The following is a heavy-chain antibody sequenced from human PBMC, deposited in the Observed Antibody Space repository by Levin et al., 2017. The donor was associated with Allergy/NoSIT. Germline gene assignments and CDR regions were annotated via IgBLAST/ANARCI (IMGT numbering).Heavy chain of an antibody. CDR2: INSDGSNT. V-gene: IGHV3-74*01. CDR1: GFTFSNYW. Sequence: GESLKISCAASGFTFSNYWMHWVRQAPGKGLVWVSHINSDGSNTHYADSVKGRFTISRDNAKNTLYLQMNSLRAEDTAVYYCARGGCSSTSCLDSWGQGTLVTVSP. CDR3: ARGGCSSTSCLDS. D-gene: IGHD2-2*01. J-gene: IGHJ5*01.